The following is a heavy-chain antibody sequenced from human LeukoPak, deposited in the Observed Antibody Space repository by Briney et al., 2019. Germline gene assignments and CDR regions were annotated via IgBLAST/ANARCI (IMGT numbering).Heavy chain of an antibody. J-gene: IGHJ4*02. V-gene: IGHV3-23*01. D-gene: IGHD3-22*01. CDR1: GFPFSSYA. CDR3: AKGSYYDSSGTYYFDY. CDR2: ISGSGDNT. Sequence: GGSLRLSCAASGFPFSSYAMSWVRPAPGKGLEWVSAISGSGDNTYYADSVKGRFTISRDNSKNTLYLQMNSLRAEDTALYYCAKGSYYDSSGTYYFDYWGQGTLVTVSS.